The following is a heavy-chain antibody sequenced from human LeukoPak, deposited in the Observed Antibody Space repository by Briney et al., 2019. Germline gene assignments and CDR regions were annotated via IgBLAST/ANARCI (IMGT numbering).Heavy chain of an antibody. J-gene: IGHJ5*02. Sequence: SETLSLTCTVSGGSTSSYYWSWIRQPPGKGLEWIGYIYYGGSTNYNPSLKSRVTISVDTSKNQFSLKLSSVTAADTAVYYCARAAHSSSWLWWFDPWGQGTLVTVSS. CDR3: ARAAHSSSWLWWFDP. V-gene: IGHV4-59*01. CDR2: IYYGGST. CDR1: GGSTSSYY. D-gene: IGHD6-13*01.